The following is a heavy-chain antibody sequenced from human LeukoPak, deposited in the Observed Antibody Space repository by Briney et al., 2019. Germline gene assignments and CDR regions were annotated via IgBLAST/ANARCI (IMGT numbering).Heavy chain of an antibody. CDR1: GFTFGDYA. V-gene: IGHV3-11*04. J-gene: IGHJ6*03. D-gene: IGHD3-16*01. CDR3: ARAGELRYMDV. Sequence: GGSLRLSCTASGFTFGDYAMSWVRQAPGKGLEWVSTIKGIGPTTYYADSLKGRFTISRDNAKNSLFLQMSSLRADDTAIYYCARAGELRYMDVWGKGTAVTVSS. CDR2: IKGIGPTT.